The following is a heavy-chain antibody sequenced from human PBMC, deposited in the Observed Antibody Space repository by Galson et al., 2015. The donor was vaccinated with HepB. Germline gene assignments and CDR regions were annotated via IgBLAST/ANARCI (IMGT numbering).Heavy chain of an antibody. CDR3: AHKMRGNTGFGF. V-gene: IGHV2-5*02. J-gene: IGHJ4*02. CDR2: IYWDGDS. Sequence: PALVKPTQTLTLTCACSGFSLRTTGVGVGWIRQPPGKALEWLALIYWDGDSHRSPSLRSRLTITKDTSENQVVLTVTNMDPVDTATYYCAHKMRGNTGFGFWGQGALVTVSS. CDR1: GFSLRTTGVG. D-gene: IGHD1-26*01.